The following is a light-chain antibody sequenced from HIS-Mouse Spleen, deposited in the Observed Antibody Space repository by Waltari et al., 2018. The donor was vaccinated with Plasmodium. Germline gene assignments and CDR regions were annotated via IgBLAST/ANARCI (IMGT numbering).Light chain of an antibody. V-gene: IGKV3-15*01. J-gene: IGKJ3*01. CDR2: GAS. CDR1: QSVSSN. CDR3: QQYNNWSFT. Sequence: EIVMMPSPATLSVSPGERATLSCRASQSVSSNLAWYQQKPGQAPRLLIYGASTRATGIPARFSGSGSGTEFTLTISSLQSEDFAVYYCQQYNNWSFTFGPGTKVDIK.